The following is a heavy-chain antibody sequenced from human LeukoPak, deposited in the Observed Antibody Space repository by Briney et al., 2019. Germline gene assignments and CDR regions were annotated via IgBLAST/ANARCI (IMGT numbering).Heavy chain of an antibody. CDR2: ISYDGGNK. Sequence: GRSLRLSCAASGFTFSSYVMHWVRQAPGKGLEWVAVISYDGGNKYYADSVKGRFTISRDNSKNTLYPQMNSLRSDDTAVYYCAKDYYDFWSGGYYYYYGMDVWGQGTTVTVSS. CDR3: AKDYYDFWSGGYYYYYGMDV. D-gene: IGHD3-3*01. V-gene: IGHV3-30*18. J-gene: IGHJ6*02. CDR1: GFTFSSYV.